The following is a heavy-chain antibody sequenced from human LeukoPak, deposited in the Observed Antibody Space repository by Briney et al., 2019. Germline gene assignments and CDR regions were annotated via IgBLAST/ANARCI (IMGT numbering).Heavy chain of an antibody. Sequence: ASVKVSCKASGYTFTSYAMNWVRQAPGQGLEWMGWINTNTGNPTYAQGFTGRFVFSLDTSVSTAYLQISSLKAEDTAVYYCAREGVSTVITYWFDPWGQGTLVTVSS. V-gene: IGHV7-4-1*02. CDR1: GYTFTSYA. D-gene: IGHD4-17*01. CDR2: INTNTGNP. CDR3: AREGVSTVITYWFDP. J-gene: IGHJ5*02.